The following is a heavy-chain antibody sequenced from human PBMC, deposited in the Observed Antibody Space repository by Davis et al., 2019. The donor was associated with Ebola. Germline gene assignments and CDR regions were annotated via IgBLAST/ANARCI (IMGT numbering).Heavy chain of an antibody. D-gene: IGHD2-2*02. J-gene: IGHJ4*02. CDR3: ARGRIVPSAIHFDN. Sequence: PGGSLRLSCAASGFTFSAFGMHWVPQSPGKGLEWVALIFYDGSNKYYADSVKGRFTVSRDNSKNTMYLEMNSLRAEDTAIYFCARGRIVPSAIHFDNWGQGTLVTVS. CDR1: GFTFSAFG. V-gene: IGHV3-33*01. CDR2: IFYDGSNK.